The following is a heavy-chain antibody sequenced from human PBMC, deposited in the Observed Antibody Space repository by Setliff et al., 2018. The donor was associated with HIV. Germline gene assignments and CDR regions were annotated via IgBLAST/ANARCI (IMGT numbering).Heavy chain of an antibody. CDR2: ITSSGDNT. CDR1: GFTFSSYA. Sequence: QSGGSLRLSCAASGFTFSSYAMTWVRQAPGKGLEWVSVITSSGDNTYYADFVKGRFTISRDNSKNTLYLEMNSLRAEDTAVYYCAKDTGDDDFWSGYRNYYGMDVWGQGTTVTVSS. D-gene: IGHD3-3*01. J-gene: IGHJ6*02. V-gene: IGHV3-23*01. CDR3: AKDTGDDDFWSGYRNYYGMDV.